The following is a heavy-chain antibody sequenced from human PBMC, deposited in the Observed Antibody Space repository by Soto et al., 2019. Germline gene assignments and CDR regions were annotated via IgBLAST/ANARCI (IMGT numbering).Heavy chain of an antibody. D-gene: IGHD6-13*01. CDR2: ISWNSGSI. J-gene: IGHJ1*01. V-gene: IGHV3-9*01. CDR3: AKGATAAAGREEYFQH. CDR1: GFTFDDYA. Sequence: GGSLRLSCAASGFTFDDYAMHWVRQAPGKGLEWVSGISWNSGSIGYADSVKGRFTISRDNAKNSLYLQMNSLRAEDTALYYCAKGATAAAGREEYFQHWGQGTLVTVSS.